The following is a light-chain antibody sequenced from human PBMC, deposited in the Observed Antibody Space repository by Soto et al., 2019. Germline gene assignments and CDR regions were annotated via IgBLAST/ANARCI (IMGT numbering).Light chain of an antibody. CDR2: GNS. V-gene: IGLV1-40*01. CDR3: QSYDSSLSGWV. J-gene: IGLJ3*02. CDR1: SSNIGAGYN. Sequence: QSVLTQPPSVSGAPGQRVTISCTGSSSNIGAGYNVHWYQQLPGTAPKLLIYGNSNRPSGVPDRFSGSKSGTSASLAITGLQAEDEADYYCQSYDSSLSGWVLGGGTKHTVL.